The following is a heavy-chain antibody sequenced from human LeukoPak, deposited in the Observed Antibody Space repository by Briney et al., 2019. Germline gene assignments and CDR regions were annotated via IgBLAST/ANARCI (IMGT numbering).Heavy chain of an antibody. CDR2: IKQDGSEK. CDR1: GFTFSSYW. CDR3: ARGPRGYSGYDADY. D-gene: IGHD5-12*01. J-gene: IGHJ4*02. V-gene: IGHV3-7*03. Sequence: GGSLRLSCAASGFTFSSYWMSWVRQAPGKGLEWVANIKQDGSEKYYVDSVKGRFTISRDNAKNSLYLQMNSLRAEDTAVYYCARGPRGYSGYDADYWGQGTLVTVSS.